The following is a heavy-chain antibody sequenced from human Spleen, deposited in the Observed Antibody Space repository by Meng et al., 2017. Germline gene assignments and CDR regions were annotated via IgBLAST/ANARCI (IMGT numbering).Heavy chain of an antibody. D-gene: IGHD3-10*01. Sequence: GQLQPGGAGLLKPSETLSLTCAVYGGSCSGYYWSWIRQPPGKGLEWIGEINHSGSTNYNPSLKSRVTISVDTSKNQFSLKLSSVTAADTAVYYCAREVPRITMLNWFDPWGQGTLVTVSS. CDR3: AREVPRITMLNWFDP. CDR2: INHSGST. V-gene: IGHV4-34*01. J-gene: IGHJ5*02. CDR1: GGSCSGYY.